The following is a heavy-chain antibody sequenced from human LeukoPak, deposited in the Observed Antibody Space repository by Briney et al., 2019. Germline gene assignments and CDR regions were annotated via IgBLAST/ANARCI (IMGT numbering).Heavy chain of an antibody. CDR2: ISSSSSYI. Sequence: PGGSLRLSCAASGFTFSSYSMNWVRQAPGKGLEWVSSISSSSSYIYYADSVKGRFTISRDNAKNSLYLQMNSLRAEDTAVYYCARDEGAIQLWFYWGKGTLVTVSS. J-gene: IGHJ4*02. CDR1: GFTFSSYS. CDR3: ARDEGAIQLWFY. D-gene: IGHD5-18*01. V-gene: IGHV3-21*01.